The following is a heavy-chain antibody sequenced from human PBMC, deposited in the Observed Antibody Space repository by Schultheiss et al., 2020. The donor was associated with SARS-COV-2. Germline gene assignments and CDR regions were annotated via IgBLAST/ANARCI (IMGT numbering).Heavy chain of an antibody. CDR1: GFTFSSYG. J-gene: IGHJ4*02. CDR3: VRVAMTTVTELDY. CDR2: IWYDGSNK. D-gene: IGHD4-17*01. V-gene: IGHV3-33*01. Sequence: GGSLRLSCAASGFTFSSYGMHWVRQAPGKGLEWVAVIWYDGSNKYYVDSVKGRFTISRDNSKNTLYLQMNSLRVEDTAVYYCVRVAMTTVTELDYWGQGTLVTVSS.